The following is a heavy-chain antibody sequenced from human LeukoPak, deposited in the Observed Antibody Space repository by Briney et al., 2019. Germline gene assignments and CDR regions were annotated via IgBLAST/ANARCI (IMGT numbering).Heavy chain of an antibody. CDR3: ARAGTTRVFDY. Sequence: GGSLRLSCAASGFTFSSYSMNWVRQAPGKGLEWVSYISSSSSTIYYADSVKGRFTISRDNVKNSLYLQMNSLRAEDTAVYYCARAGTTRVFDYWGQGTLVTVSS. J-gene: IGHJ4*02. D-gene: IGHD1-1*01. CDR1: GFTFSSYS. CDR2: ISSSSSTI. V-gene: IGHV3-48*01.